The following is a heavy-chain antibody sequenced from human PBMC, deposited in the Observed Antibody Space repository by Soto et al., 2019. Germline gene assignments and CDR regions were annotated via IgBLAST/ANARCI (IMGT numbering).Heavy chain of an antibody. D-gene: IGHD4-17*01. CDR3: ARSLLDCGDYGWFDP. Sequence: PGGSLRLSCAASGFTFSSYGMHWVRQAPGKGLEWVAVIWYDGSNKYYADSVKGRFTISRDNSKNTLYLQMNSLRAEDTAVYYCARSLLDCGDYGWFDPWGQGTLVTVPS. CDR2: IWYDGSNK. CDR1: GFTFSSYG. V-gene: IGHV3-33*01. J-gene: IGHJ5*02.